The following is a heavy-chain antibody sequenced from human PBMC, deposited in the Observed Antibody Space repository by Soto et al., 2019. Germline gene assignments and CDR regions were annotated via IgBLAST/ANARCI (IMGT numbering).Heavy chain of an antibody. CDR2: IYYSGST. Sequence: SETLSLTCTVSGGSISSYYWSWIRQPPGKELEWIGYIYYSGSTNYNPSLKSRVTISVDTSKNQFSLKLSSVTAADTAVYYCVRLSITGTIDYWGRGTLVTVSS. J-gene: IGHJ4*02. V-gene: IGHV4-59*08. CDR3: VRLSITGTIDY. D-gene: IGHD1-20*01. CDR1: GGSISSYY.